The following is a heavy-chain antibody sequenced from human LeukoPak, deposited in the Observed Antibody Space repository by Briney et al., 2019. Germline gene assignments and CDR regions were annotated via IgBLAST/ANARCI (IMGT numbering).Heavy chain of an antibody. D-gene: IGHD6-19*01. CDR2: VSSSSSYI. Sequence: PGGSLRLSCAAPGFTFSSYSMNWVRQAPGKGLEWVSSVSSSSSYIYYADSVKGRFTISRDNAKNSLYLQMNSLRAEDTAVYYCARSGIAVADHYETYDYWGQGTLVTVSS. CDR3: ARSGIAVADHYETYDY. J-gene: IGHJ4*02. CDR1: GFTFSSYS. V-gene: IGHV3-21*01.